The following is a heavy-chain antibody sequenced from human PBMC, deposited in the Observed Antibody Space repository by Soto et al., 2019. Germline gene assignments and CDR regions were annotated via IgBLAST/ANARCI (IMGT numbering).Heavy chain of an antibody. J-gene: IGHJ5*02. D-gene: IGHD2-15*01. CDR1: GFAFSNSW. CDR3: ARPLCSGGSCYTWFDP. CDR2: MKEDGTEI. V-gene: IGHV3-7*01. Sequence: GGSLRLSCAASGFAFSNSWMSWVRQAPGKGLEWVANMKEDGTEIWYMDSVKGRFTISRDNAKNFLYLQMNNLRVEDTAVYYCARPLCSGGSCYTWFDPWGQGTLVTVSS.